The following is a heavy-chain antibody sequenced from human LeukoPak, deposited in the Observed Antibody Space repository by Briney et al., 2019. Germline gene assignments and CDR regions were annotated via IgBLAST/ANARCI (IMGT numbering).Heavy chain of an antibody. D-gene: IGHD3-10*01. CDR3: ARALWFGEFSFDI. Sequence: ASVKVSCKASGYTFTSYGISWVRQAPGHGLEWMGWISGNNDNTNYAQKLQGRVTMTTDTSTTTAYMELRSLRSDDTAVYYCARALWFGEFSFDIWGQGTLVTVSS. J-gene: IGHJ3*02. CDR2: ISGNNDNT. V-gene: IGHV1-18*01. CDR1: GYTFTSYG.